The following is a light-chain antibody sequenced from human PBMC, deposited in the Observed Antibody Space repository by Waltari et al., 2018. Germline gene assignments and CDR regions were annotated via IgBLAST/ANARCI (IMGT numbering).Light chain of an antibody. V-gene: IGKV3-15*01. Sequence: EVVMTQSPATLSVSPGERATLSCRASQSVNGDLAWYQQRPGQAPRLLSHDASTRATGIPVRFSGSGSGTEFTHTISSLQSEDSAIYCCQQYNNWPPTFGGGTKVEIK. CDR2: DAS. CDR1: QSVNGD. J-gene: IGKJ4*01. CDR3: QQYNNWPPT.